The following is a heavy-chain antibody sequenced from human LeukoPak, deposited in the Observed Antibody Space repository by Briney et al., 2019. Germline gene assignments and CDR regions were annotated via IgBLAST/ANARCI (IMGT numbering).Heavy chain of an antibody. CDR3: ARGASPFDY. J-gene: IGHJ4*02. CDR1: GGSFSGYY. CDR2: INHSGST. Sequence: SETLSLTCAVYGGSFSGYYWSWIRQPPGKGLEWIGEINHSGSTNYNPSLKSRVTISVDTSKNQFSLKLSSVTAADTAVYYCARGASPFDYWGQGTLVTVSS. D-gene: IGHD6-6*01. V-gene: IGHV4-34*01.